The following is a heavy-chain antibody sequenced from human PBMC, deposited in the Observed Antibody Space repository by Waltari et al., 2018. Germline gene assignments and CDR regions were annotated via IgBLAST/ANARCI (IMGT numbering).Heavy chain of an antibody. CDR1: GDSVTSSYW. CDR3: ARDRGRGLYLDS. Sequence: QLQLQQSGPGLVKPSASLSLTCAVSGDSVTSSYWWSWVRQPPGKGLEWIGQIHGSGKTNYNPSLESRVTMSLDTSNNRFSLKVFSATAADTAVYYCARDRGRGLYLDSWGQGTLVTVSP. V-gene: IGHV4-4*02. D-gene: IGHD2-15*01. J-gene: IGHJ4*02. CDR2: IHGSGKT.